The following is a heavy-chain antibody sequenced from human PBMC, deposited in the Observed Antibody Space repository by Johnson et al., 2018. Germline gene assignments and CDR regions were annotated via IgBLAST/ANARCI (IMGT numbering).Heavy chain of an antibody. CDR2: ITSSSTIM. J-gene: IGHJ3*02. CDR3: AYGGEDAFDI. Sequence: VQLVQSGGGLVQXGGSLRLXCAASEFTFSIYSMNWVRQAPGKGLEWVSYITSSSTIMYYADSVKGRFTISRDNAKNPLYLQMNSLRAEDTAVYYCAYGGEDAFDIWGQGTMVTVSS. CDR1: EFTFSIYS. V-gene: IGHV3-48*01. D-gene: IGHD4-23*01.